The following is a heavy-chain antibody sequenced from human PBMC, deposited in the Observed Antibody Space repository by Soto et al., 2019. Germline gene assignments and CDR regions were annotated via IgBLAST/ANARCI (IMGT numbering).Heavy chain of an antibody. V-gene: IGHV1-18*01. Sequence: ASVKVSCKASGYTFTSYGISWVRQAPGQGLEWMGWISAYNGNTNYAQKLQGRVTMTTDTSTSTAYMELRSLRSDDTAVYYCARDYGRSGYSGYDYYYSYYGMDVWGQGTTVTVSS. CDR1: GYTFTSYG. CDR2: ISAYNGNT. D-gene: IGHD5-12*01. CDR3: ARDYGRSGYSGYDYYYSYYGMDV. J-gene: IGHJ6*02.